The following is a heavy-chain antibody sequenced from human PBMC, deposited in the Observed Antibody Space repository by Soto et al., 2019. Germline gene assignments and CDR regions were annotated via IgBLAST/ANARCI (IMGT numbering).Heavy chain of an antibody. CDR3: ARTPNTKTFDY. V-gene: IGHV1-18*01. D-gene: IGHD2-15*01. CDR2: ISAYNGDT. CDR1: GYTFTSYG. Sequence: QVQLVQSGDEVKKPGASVKVSCKTSGYTFTSYGISWLRQAPGQGPEWMGWISAYNGDTNYAQILQGRVTMTTDTSTATAYMELRSLRSDDTAVYYCARTPNTKTFDYWGQGTLVTVSS. J-gene: IGHJ4*02.